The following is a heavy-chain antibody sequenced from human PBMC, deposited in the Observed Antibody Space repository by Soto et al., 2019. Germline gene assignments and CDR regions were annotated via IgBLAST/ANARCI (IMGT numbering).Heavy chain of an antibody. D-gene: IGHD3-16*01. CDR3: ARGGAVLSPDFEY. CDR2: TRNKGNSYTT. J-gene: IGHJ4*02. V-gene: IGHV3-72*01. CDR1: GFSFSDHY. Sequence: EVQLVESGGGLVLPGGSLRLSCVVSGFSFSDHYMNWVRQAPGKGLEWVGRTRNKGNSYTTEYAASVKDRVTISRDDSNISLYLELNSLQPDDSAVYYCARGGAVLSPDFEYWGQGTLGTVAA.